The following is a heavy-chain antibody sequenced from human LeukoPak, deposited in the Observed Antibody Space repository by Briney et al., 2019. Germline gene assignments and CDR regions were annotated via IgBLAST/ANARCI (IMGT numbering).Heavy chain of an antibody. CDR3: AKSIPLVGAAGDAFDI. Sequence: PGGSLRLSCAASGFTFSSYAMSWVRQAPGKGLEWVSAISGSGGSTYYADSVKGRFTISRDNSKNTLYLQMNSLRAEDTAVYYCAKSIPLVGAAGDAFDIWGQGTMVTVSS. V-gene: IGHV3-23*01. CDR2: ISGSGGST. D-gene: IGHD1-26*01. CDR1: GFTFSSYA. J-gene: IGHJ3*02.